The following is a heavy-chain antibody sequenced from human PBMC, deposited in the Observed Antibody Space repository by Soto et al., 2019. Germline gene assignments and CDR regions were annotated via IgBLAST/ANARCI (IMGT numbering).Heavy chain of an antibody. CDR3: SAHDSGGYYAEY. CDR2: IHYSGST. V-gene: IGHV4-39*01. CDR1: GDSVTISDYY. D-gene: IGHD3-22*01. Sequence: QLQLQESGPGLVKPSETLSLTCTVSGDSVTISDYYWGWFRQPPEKGLEWIGSIHYSGSTYYNPSLKSRVTISGDTSKKQCSLKLTSVTAADAAVYYCSAHDSGGYYAEYWGQGTLVTVSA. J-gene: IGHJ4*02.